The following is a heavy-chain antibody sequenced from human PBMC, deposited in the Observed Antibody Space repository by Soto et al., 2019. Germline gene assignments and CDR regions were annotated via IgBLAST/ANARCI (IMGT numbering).Heavy chain of an antibody. J-gene: IGHJ4*02. D-gene: IGHD2-15*01. CDR2: IGTAGDT. Sequence: GGSLRLSCAASGFTFSSYDMHWVRQATGKGLEWVSAIGTAGDTYYPGSVKGRFTISRENAKNSLYLQMNSLRAGDTAVYYCARGQGDCSGGSCYGEFDYWGQGTRVTVSS. V-gene: IGHV3-13*01. CDR3: ARGQGDCSGGSCYGEFDY. CDR1: GFTFSSYD.